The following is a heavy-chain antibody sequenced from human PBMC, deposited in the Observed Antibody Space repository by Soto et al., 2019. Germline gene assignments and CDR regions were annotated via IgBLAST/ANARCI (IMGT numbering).Heavy chain of an antibody. Sequence: PGESLKISCAASGFTFSSYAMSWVRQAPGKGLEWVSAISGSGGSTYYADSVKGRFTISRDNSKNTLYLQMNSLRAEDTAVYYCAKRHTTVVNSGGGIDYWGQGTLVTVSS. J-gene: IGHJ4*02. CDR3: AKRHTTVVNSGGGIDY. V-gene: IGHV3-23*01. D-gene: IGHD4-17*01. CDR1: GFTFSSYA. CDR2: ISGSGGST.